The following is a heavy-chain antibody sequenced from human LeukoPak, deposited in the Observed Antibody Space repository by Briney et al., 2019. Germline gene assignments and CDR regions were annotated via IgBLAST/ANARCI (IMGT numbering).Heavy chain of an antibody. CDR2: IKQDGSEK. CDR3: VSFYETY. CDR1: GFTFSNYW. Sequence: GGSLRLSCAASGFTFSNYWMSWVRQAPGKGLEWVANIKQDGSEKYYVDSVKGRFTISRGNAKNSLYLQMNSLRAEDTAVYYCVSFYETYWGRGTLVTVSS. D-gene: IGHD2-2*01. J-gene: IGHJ4*02. V-gene: IGHV3-7*03.